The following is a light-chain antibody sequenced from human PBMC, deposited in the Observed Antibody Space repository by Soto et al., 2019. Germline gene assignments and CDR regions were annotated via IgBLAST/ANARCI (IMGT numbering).Light chain of an antibody. V-gene: IGKV1-5*01. J-gene: IGKJ4*01. CDR1: QSISEF. CDR2: DAS. Sequence: DIQMTQSPSTLSASVGDRVTIACRASQSISEFLAGYQRKPGKAPELLIYDASILETGVPSRFSGSGSGTEFTLTITSLQPDDFASYYCQQYYNYPLSFGGGTRVEIK. CDR3: QQYYNYPLS.